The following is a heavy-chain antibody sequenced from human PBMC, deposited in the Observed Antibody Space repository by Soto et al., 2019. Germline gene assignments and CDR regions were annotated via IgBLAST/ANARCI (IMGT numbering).Heavy chain of an antibody. CDR2: INTSGTKI. V-gene: IGHV3-11*01. D-gene: IGHD3-3*01. Sequence: QVQLVESGGDLVKPGGSLRLSCAASGYTFSDYYMSWIRQAPGKGLEWISYINTSGTKIYYADSVKGRFTITRDNAKKSLNLERNSLRDENTAVYYCASHYDMWSGYLSPVDYWGQGTLVTVSS. CDR3: ASHYDMWSGYLSPVDY. J-gene: IGHJ4*02. CDR1: GYTFSDYY.